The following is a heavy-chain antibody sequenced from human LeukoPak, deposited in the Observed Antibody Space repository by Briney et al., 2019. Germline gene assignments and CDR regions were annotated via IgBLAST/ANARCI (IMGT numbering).Heavy chain of an antibody. CDR2: IDNDGSDT. Sequence: PGGSLRLSCAASGFTFNTYWFHWVRQAPGKGLVWVSRIDNDGSDTIYADSVRGRFTISRDNSKNTLYLQMNSLRAEDTAVYYCAKGPRFLEWLSPDPYFDYWGQGTLVTVSS. CDR3: AKGPRFLEWLSPDPYFDY. CDR1: GFTFNTYW. J-gene: IGHJ4*02. D-gene: IGHD3-3*01. V-gene: IGHV3-74*01.